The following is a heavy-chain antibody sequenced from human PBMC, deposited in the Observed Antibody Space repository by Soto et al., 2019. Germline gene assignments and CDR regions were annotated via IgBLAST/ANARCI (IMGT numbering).Heavy chain of an antibody. CDR2: IKSKTDGGTT. CDR3: TTGQSLWLGEFLCFCTDC. V-gene: IGHV3-15*01. D-gene: IGHD3-10*01. CDR1: GFTFSNAW. J-gene: IGHJ6*02. Sequence: LRLSCAASGFTFSNAWMSWVRQAPGKGLEWVGRIKSKTDGGTTDYAAPVKGRFTISRDDSKNTLYLQMNSLKTEDTAEYYCTTGQSLWLGEFLCFCTDCRGQGTTVTVSS.